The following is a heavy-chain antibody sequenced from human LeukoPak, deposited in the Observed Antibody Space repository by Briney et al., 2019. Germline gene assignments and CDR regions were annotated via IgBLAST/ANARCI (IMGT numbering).Heavy chain of an antibody. CDR3: ARDQRSESYYPWGWFDP. CDR2: IYSDGST. D-gene: IGHD1-26*01. CDR1: GFAVSTNN. V-gene: IGHV3-66*02. J-gene: IGHJ5*02. Sequence: QTGGSLRLSCAASGFAVSTNNLSWVRHAPGKGLGNVSVIYSDGSTYYTDSVKGRFTISRDNSKNTLYLQMNSLRPEDTAVYYCARDQRSESYYPWGWFDPWGQGTLVTVSS.